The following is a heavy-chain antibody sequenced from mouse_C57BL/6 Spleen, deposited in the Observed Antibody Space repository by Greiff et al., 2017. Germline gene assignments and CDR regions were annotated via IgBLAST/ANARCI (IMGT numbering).Heavy chain of an antibody. V-gene: IGHV1-52*01. Sequence: QVQLQQPGAELVRPGSSVKLSCKASGYTFTSYWMHWVKQRPIQGLDWIGNIDPSDSETPYNQKFKDKATLTVDKSSSTAYMQLSSLTSEDSAVYYCARGADYGSYYFDYWGQGTTLTVSS. J-gene: IGHJ2*01. D-gene: IGHD2-4*01. CDR1: GYTFTSYW. CDR2: IDPSDSET. CDR3: ARGADYGSYYFDY.